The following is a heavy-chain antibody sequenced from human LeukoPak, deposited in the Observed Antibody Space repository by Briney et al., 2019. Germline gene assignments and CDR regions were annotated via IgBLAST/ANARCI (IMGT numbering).Heavy chain of an antibody. Sequence: GEYLKIYRHGSGYSFPNYLLAWVRQMPRKGPELIGIIYPPDSHTRYRPSFQGQVTISVDKSIRAAYLPWSSLKPSDTAMYYCARTPDSSGKNWFDPWGQGTLVTVSS. CDR1: GYSFPNYL. CDR2: IYPPDSHT. D-gene: IGHD3-22*01. V-gene: IGHV5-51*01. CDR3: ARTPDSSGKNWFDP. J-gene: IGHJ5*02.